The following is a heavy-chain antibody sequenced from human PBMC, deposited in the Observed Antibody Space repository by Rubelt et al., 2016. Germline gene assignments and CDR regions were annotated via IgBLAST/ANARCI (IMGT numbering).Heavy chain of an antibody. CDR1: GGSISSSNYY. CDR2: FSYSGST. Sequence: QVQLQESGPGLVKPSETLSLICTVSGGSISSSNYYWGWIRQPPGKGLEWIGSFSYSGSTYSNPSLKSRVTISVDMSKNHFSLKLSSVTAADTAVYYCTRESSSSSFSFDVWGQGTVVSVSS. V-gene: IGHV4-39*07. J-gene: IGHJ3*01. CDR3: TRESSSSSFSFDV. D-gene: IGHD6-6*01.